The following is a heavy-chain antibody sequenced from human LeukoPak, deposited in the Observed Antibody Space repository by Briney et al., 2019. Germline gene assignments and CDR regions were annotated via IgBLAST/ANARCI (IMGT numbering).Heavy chain of an antibody. J-gene: IGHJ4*02. Sequence: GASVKVSCKASGYTFTGYYMHWVGQAPGQGLEWMGRINPNSGGTNYAQKFQGRVTMTRDTSISTAYKELSRLRSDDTAVYYCARVGYSSSWYGAWDYWGQGTLVTVSS. CDR1: GYTFTGYY. D-gene: IGHD6-13*01. V-gene: IGHV1-2*06. CDR2: INPNSGGT. CDR3: ARVGYSSSWYGAWDY.